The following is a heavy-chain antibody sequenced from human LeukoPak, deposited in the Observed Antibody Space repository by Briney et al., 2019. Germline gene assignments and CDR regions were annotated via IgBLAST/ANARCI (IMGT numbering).Heavy chain of an antibody. J-gene: IGHJ4*02. CDR3: AKKRALGEVEYSSSYFDY. Sequence: PGGSLRLSCVGTGFTFSTYRMNWVRQAPGKGLEWVSSISSSSSYIYYADSVKGRITISRDNSKNTLYLQMNSLRAEDTAVYYCAKKRALGEVEYSSSYFDYWGQGTLVTVSS. V-gene: IGHV3-21*01. CDR2: ISSSSSYI. CDR1: GFTFSTYR. D-gene: IGHD6-6*01.